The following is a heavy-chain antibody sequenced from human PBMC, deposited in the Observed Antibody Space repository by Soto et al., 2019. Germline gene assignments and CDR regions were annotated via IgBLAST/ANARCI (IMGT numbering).Heavy chain of an antibody. CDR3: ARELDY. V-gene: IGHV4-61*08. J-gene: IGHJ4*02. Sequence: QVQLQESGPGLVKPSETLSLTCTVSGDSVSSGGYFWSWIRQTQGEGLEWIGYIFDSGTTNYNPSLKSRVTISLDASKNQFSLRLTSVTAADTAVYYCARELDYWGQGILVTVSS. CDR1: GDSVSSGGYF. CDR2: IFDSGTT.